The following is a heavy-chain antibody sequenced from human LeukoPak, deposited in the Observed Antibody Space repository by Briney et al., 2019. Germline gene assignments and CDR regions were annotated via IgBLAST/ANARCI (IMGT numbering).Heavy chain of an antibody. CDR2: ISGSSSYI. D-gene: IGHD6-19*01. CDR1: GFTVSSDS. CDR3: ARDQSSVAGTTYNWFDP. J-gene: IGHJ5*02. V-gene: IGHV3-21*01. Sequence: GGSLRLSCTVSGFTVSSDSMSWIRQAPGKGLEWVSSISGSSSYIYYADSVKGRFTISRDNAKNSLYLQMNSLRAEDTAVYYCARDQSSVAGTTYNWFDPWGQGTLVTVSS.